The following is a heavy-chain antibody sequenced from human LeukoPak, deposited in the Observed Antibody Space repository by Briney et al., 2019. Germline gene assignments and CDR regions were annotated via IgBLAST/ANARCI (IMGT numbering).Heavy chain of an antibody. CDR3: AKAMYYFDY. J-gene: IGHJ4*02. CDR2: ISGSGGST. V-gene: IGHV3-23*01. CDR1: GFTFSSYA. Sequence: AGGSLRLSCAASGFTFSSYAMSWFRQAPGKGLEWVSAISGSGGSTYYADSVKGRFTISRDNSKNTLYLQMNSLRAEDTVVYYCAKAMYYFDYWGQGTLVTVSS.